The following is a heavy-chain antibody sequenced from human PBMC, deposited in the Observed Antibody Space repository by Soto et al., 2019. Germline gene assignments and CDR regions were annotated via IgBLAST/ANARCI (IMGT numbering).Heavy chain of an antibody. J-gene: IGHJ1*01. V-gene: IGHV3-23*01. Sequence: VQLLESGGALVQPGGSLRLSCAASGFTFSRFPMTCVRQAPGKGLDWVSTISATTPNTYYADSVKGRFTISRDNSRNTLYLHMNSLRVEDTAVYYCARDWNLDQWGQGTLV. CDR1: GFTFSRFP. D-gene: IGHD1-1*01. CDR2: ISATTPNT. CDR3: ARDWNLDQ.